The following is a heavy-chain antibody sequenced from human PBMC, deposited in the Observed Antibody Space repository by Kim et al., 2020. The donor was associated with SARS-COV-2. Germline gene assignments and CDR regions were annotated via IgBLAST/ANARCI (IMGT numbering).Heavy chain of an antibody. CDR1: GGTFSSYA. CDR3: ARGAEVGVIRGYSYGPQYGMDV. Sequence: SVKVSCKASGGTFSSYAISWVRQAPGQGLEWMGGIIPIFGTANYAQKFQGRVTITADESTSTAYMELSSLRSEDTAVYYCARGAEVGVIRGYSYGPQYGMDVWGQGTTVTVSS. D-gene: IGHD5-18*01. J-gene: IGHJ6*02. CDR2: IIPIFGTA. V-gene: IGHV1-69*13.